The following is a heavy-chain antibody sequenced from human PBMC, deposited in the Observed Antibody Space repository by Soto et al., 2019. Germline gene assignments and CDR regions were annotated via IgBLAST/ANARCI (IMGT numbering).Heavy chain of an antibody. Sequence: QLQLQESGPGLVKPSETLSLTCTVSGGSISSSRYYWGWIRQPPGKGLEWIGSIYYSGSTYYNPSLKSRVTISVDTSKNQFSLKLSSVTAADTAVYYCARHRPDIVGGYYFDYWGQGTLVTVSS. V-gene: IGHV4-39*01. CDR1: GGSISSSRYY. D-gene: IGHD5-12*01. CDR2: IYYSGST. J-gene: IGHJ4*02. CDR3: ARHRPDIVGGYYFDY.